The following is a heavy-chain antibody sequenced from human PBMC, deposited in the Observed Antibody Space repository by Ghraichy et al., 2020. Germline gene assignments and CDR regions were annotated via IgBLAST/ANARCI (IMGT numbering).Heavy chain of an antibody. CDR1: GFTFSSYA. Sequence: GGSLRLSCAASGFTFSSYAMSWVRQAPGEGLGWVSAISGSGGSTYYAESVKGRVTISRDNSKTPRYLKMNSLRAEDTAVYYCAKSYYYDSSGDIDYWGQGTLVTGSS. V-gene: IGHV3-23*01. J-gene: IGHJ4*02. CDR3: AKSYYYDSSGDIDY. CDR2: ISGSGGST. D-gene: IGHD3-22*01.